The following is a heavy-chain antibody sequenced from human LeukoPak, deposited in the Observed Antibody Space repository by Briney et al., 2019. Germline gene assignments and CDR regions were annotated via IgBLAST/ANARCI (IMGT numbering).Heavy chain of an antibody. V-gene: IGHV3-74*01. D-gene: IGHD3-22*01. J-gene: IGHJ5*02. Sequence: GGSLRLSCAASKFTFSSYAMSWVRQAPGKGLEWVSRINSDGINTSYADSVKGRFTISRDNAKNTLNLQMNSLRAEDTAVYYCARDLGQYYDTSDNWFDPWGQGTLVTVSS. CDR1: KFTFSSYA. CDR3: ARDLGQYYDTSDNWFDP. CDR2: INSDGINT.